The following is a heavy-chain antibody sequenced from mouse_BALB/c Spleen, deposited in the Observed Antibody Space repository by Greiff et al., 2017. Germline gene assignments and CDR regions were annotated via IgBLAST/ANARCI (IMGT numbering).Heavy chain of an antibody. CDR2: ISSGGST. V-gene: IGHV5-6-5*01. J-gene: IGHJ1*01. CDR3: ARGYGSYWYFDV. D-gene: IGHD2-1*01. CDR1: GFTFSSYA. Sequence: EVQRVESGGGLVKPGGSLKLSCAASGFTFSSYAMSWVRQTPEKRLEWVASISSGGSTYYPDSVKGRFTISRDNARNILYLQMSSLRSEDTAMYYCARGYGSYWYFDVWGAGTTVTVSS.